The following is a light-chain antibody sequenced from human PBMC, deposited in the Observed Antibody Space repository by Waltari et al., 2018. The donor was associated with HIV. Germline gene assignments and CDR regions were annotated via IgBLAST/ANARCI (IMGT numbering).Light chain of an antibody. CDR3: QQLKSNPFT. V-gene: IGKV1-9*01. CDR2: ATS. Sequence: DIQMTQPPSLLSASVGDRVTIACRASQGIGTSLAWYQQKPGKAPQLLSSATSTLQPGVPSRFSGSGSGTQCTLTISSLQPEDFATYYGQQLKSNPFTFGPGTTVDVK. CDR1: QGIGTS. J-gene: IGKJ3*01.